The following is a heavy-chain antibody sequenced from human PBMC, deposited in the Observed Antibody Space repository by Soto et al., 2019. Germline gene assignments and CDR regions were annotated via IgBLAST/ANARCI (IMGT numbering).Heavy chain of an antibody. J-gene: IGHJ4*02. V-gene: IGHV1-69*01. CDR2: IIPIFGTA. CDR1: GGTFSSYA. CDR3: ARLREAAAGAYYFDY. Sequence: QVQLVQSGAEVKKPGSSVKVSCKASGGTFSSYAISWVRQAPGQGLEWMGGIIPIFGTANYAQKFQGRVTITADESMSTAYMELSSLRSEDTAVYYCARLREAAAGAYYFDYWGQGTLVTVSS. D-gene: IGHD6-13*01.